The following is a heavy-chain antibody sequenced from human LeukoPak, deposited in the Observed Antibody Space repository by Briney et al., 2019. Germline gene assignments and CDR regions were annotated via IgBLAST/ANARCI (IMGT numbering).Heavy chain of an antibody. CDR1: GYTFSNYW. CDR2: IYPDDSDT. J-gene: IGHJ4*02. D-gene: IGHD3-22*01. V-gene: IGHV5-51*01. Sequence: GESLKISCKGSGYTFSNYWIVWVRQMPGKGLEWMGIIYPDDSDTRYGPSFEGQVTISADTSINTVYMQWSSLKASDTAMYYCARRIYSSGYYYFDRWGQGTLVTVSS. CDR3: ARRIYSSGYYYFDR.